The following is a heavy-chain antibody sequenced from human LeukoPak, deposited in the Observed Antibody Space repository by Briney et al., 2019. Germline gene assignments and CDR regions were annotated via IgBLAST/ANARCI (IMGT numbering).Heavy chain of an antibody. Sequence: HPGGSLRLSCAASGFTFSRYWMTWVRQAPGKGLEWVANIKQDGTEKYYVDSVKGRFTISRDNAKTSLYLQMNSLRAEDTAVYYCARDSEWGLLRSDYWGQGTLVTVSS. CDR3: ARDSEWGLLRSDY. V-gene: IGHV3-7*05. CDR2: IKQDGTEK. D-gene: IGHD1-26*01. J-gene: IGHJ4*02. CDR1: GFTFSRYW.